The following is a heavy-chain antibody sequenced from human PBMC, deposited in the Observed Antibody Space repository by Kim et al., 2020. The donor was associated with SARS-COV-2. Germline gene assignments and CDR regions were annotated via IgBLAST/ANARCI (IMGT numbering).Heavy chain of an antibody. CDR1: GFTFSIFT. CDR3: ARGQRDGDLGGVFFCYY. CDR2: ITSSSTYM. V-gene: IGHV3-21*01. J-gene: IGHJ6*01. D-gene: IGHD3-16*01. Sequence: GGSLRLSCAASGFTFSIFTMTWVRQAPGQGLEWVASITSSSTYMYYTDSVKGRFTVSRDNAKDSLYLQMNSLRAEETAMYYCARGQRDGDLGGVFFCYY.